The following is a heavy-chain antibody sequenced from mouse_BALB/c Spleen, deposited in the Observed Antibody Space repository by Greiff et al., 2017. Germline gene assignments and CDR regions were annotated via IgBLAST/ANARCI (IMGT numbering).Heavy chain of an antibody. J-gene: IGHJ3*01. D-gene: IGHD4-1*01. V-gene: IGHV2-2*02. CDR1: GFSLTSYG. Sequence: VKLVESGPGLVQPSQSLSITCTVSGFSLTSYGVHWVRQSPGKGLEWLGVIWSGGSTDYNAAFISRLSISKDNSKSQVFFKMNSLQANDTAIYYCASQTGTGPFAYWGQGTLVTVSA. CDR2: IWSGGST. CDR3: ASQTGTGPFAY.